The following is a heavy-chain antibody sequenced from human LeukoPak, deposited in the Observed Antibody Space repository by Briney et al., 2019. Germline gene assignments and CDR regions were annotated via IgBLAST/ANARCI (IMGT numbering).Heavy chain of an antibody. V-gene: IGHV3-66*01. Sequence: PGGSLRLSCAASGFTVSSNYMSWVRQAPGKGLEWVSVIYSGGSTYYADSVKGRFTISRDNSKNTLYLQMNSLRAEDTAVYYCATPGKGEEGFYSSGWYGDYWGQGTLVTVSS. CDR2: IYSGGST. J-gene: IGHJ4*02. CDR1: GFTVSSNY. CDR3: ATPGKGEEGFYSSGWYGDY. D-gene: IGHD6-19*01.